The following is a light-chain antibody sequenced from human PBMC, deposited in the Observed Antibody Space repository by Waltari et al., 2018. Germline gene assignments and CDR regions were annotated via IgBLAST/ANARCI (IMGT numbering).Light chain of an antibody. CDR2: KAS. CDR3: QQYNSVLWT. J-gene: IGKJ1*01. V-gene: IGKV1-5*03. Sequence: DVQMTQYPSTLSASVGDRVTITCRASQSISTWLAWYQRKAGKAPKVLIYKASSLESGVPSRFSGSGSGTEFTLTISSLQPDDFATYYCQQYNSVLWTFGQGTKVEIK. CDR1: QSISTW.